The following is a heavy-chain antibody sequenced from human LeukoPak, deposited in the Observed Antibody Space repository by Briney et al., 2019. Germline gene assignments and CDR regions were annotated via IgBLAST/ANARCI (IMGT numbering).Heavy chain of an antibody. D-gene: IGHD1-26*01. V-gene: IGHV1-69*04. CDR3: ARDEALIVDGPGEPIDF. CDR1: GGPFINYA. Sequence: ASVKVSCKDSGGPFINYAFNWVRQAPGQGLEWMGRIIPIFDIANYSQKFQGRVTITADKSTSTVYMELSSLRFEDTAVYYCARDEALIVDGPGEPIDFWGQGTQVTVSS. J-gene: IGHJ4*02. CDR2: IIPIFDIA.